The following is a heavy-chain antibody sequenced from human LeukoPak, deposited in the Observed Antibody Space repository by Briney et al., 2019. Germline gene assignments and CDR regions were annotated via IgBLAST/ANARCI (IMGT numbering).Heavy chain of an antibody. CDR2: ISSSSSYI. CDR3: ARDLEEYYDSSGYRPDAFDI. J-gene: IGHJ3*02. CDR1: GFTFSSYS. V-gene: IGHV3-21*01. D-gene: IGHD3-22*01. Sequence: PGGSLRLSCAASGFTFSSYSMNWVRQAPGKGLEWVSSISSSSSYIYYADSVKGRFTISRDNAKNSLYLQMNSLRAEDTAVYYCARDLEEYYDSSGYRPDAFDIWGQGTMVTVSS.